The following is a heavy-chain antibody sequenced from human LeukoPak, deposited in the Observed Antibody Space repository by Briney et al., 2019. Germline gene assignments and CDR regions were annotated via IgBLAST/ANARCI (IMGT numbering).Heavy chain of an antibody. D-gene: IGHD5-24*01. J-gene: IGHJ4*02. CDR1: GFTFSSYW. V-gene: IGHV3-7*01. CDR3: ARDRRDGYKSLGFDY. CDR2: IKQDGSEK. Sequence: GGSLRLSCAASGFTFSSYWMSWVRQAPGKGLEWVANIKQDGSEKYYVDSVKGRFTISRDNAKNSLYLQMNSLRAEDTAVYYCARDRRDGYKSLGFDYWGQGSLVTVSS.